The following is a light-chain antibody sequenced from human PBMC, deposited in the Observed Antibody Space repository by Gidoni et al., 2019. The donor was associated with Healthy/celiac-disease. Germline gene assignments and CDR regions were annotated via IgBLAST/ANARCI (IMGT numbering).Light chain of an antibody. CDR2: WAS. Sequence: DIVMTQSPDSLAVSLGERSTINCKSSQSVLYSSNNTNYLAWDQQKPGQPPKLLIYWASTRESGVPDRFSGSGSGTDFTLTISSLQAEDVAVYYCQQYYSTPLTFXGXTKVEIK. J-gene: IGKJ4*01. V-gene: IGKV4-1*01. CDR1: QSVLYSSNNTNY. CDR3: QQYYSTPLT.